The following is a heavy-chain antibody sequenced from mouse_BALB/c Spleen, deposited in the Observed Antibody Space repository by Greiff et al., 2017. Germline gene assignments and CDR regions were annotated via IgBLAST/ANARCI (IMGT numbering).Heavy chain of an antibody. J-gene: IGHJ4*01. V-gene: IGHV1-9*01. D-gene: IGHD2-14*01. CDR2: ILPGSGST. Sequence: QVQLKESGAELMKPGASVKISCKATGYTFSSYWIEWVKQRPGHGLEWIGEILPGSGSTNYNEKFKGKATFTADTSSNTAYMQLSSLTSEDSAVYYCARGDRYGYAMDYWGQGTSVTVSS. CDR1: GYTFSSYW. CDR3: ARGDRYGYAMDY.